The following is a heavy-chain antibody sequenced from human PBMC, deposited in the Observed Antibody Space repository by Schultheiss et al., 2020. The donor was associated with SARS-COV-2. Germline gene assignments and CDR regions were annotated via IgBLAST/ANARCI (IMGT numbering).Heavy chain of an antibody. CDR2: IYYSGST. CDR3: ARVPYYPGGAFDI. Sequence: SQTLSLTCTVSGGSISSYYWSWIRQPPGKGLEWIGYIYYSGSTNYNPSLKSRVTISVDTSKNQFSLKLSSVTAADTAVYYCARVPYYPGGAFDIWGQGTMVTASS. D-gene: IGHD1-26*01. V-gene: IGHV4-59*01. CDR1: GGSISSYY. J-gene: IGHJ3*02.